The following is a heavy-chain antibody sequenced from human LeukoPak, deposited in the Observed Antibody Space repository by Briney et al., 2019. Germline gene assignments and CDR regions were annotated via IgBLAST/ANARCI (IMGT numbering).Heavy chain of an antibody. CDR1: GFTFSSYS. J-gene: IGHJ6*02. Sequence: GGSLRLSCAASGFTFSSYSMNWVRQAPGKGLEWVSYISSSSSTIYYADSVKGRFTISRDNAKNSLYLQMNSLRAEDTAVYYCASHLFRRYYYGMDVWGQGTTVTVSS. D-gene: IGHD2/OR15-2a*01. CDR2: ISSSSSTI. CDR3: ASHLFRRYYYGMDV. V-gene: IGHV3-48*01.